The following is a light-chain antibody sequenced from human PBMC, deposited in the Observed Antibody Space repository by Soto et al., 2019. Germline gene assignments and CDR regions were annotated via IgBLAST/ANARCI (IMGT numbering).Light chain of an antibody. J-gene: IGLJ3*02. CDR2: MNS. CDR3: VAWDDNLSSRV. CDR1: RSNIGSAI. Sequence: QSVLTQPPSLSGTPGQTVTISCIGSRSNIGSAIVHWYQQVPGTAPKHLIYMNSQRPSGVPDRFSGSKSGTPASLVITGLRPEDEADYYCVAWDDNLSSRVFGGGTKVTVL. V-gene: IGLV1-47*01.